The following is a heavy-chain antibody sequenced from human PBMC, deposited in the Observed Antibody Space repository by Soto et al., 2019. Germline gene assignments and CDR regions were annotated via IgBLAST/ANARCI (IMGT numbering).Heavy chain of an antibody. CDR3: ARGEDIVVVPAPGDAFDI. J-gene: IGHJ3*02. CDR1: GGSISSYY. CDR2: IYYSGST. Sequence: SETLSLTCTVSGGSISSYYWSWIRQPPGKGLEWIGYIYYSGSTNYNPSLKSRVTISVDTSKNQFSLKLSSVTAADTAVYYCARGEDIVVVPAPGDAFDIWGQGTMVTVSS. V-gene: IGHV4-59*01. D-gene: IGHD2-2*01.